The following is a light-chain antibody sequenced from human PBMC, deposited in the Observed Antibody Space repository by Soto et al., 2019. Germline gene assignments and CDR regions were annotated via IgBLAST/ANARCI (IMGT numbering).Light chain of an antibody. Sequence: DIVMTQSPDSLAVSLGERATIHRKSSQSVLYSSNNKNYLAWYQQKPGQPPKLLIYWASTRESGVPDRFSGSGSGTDFTLTISSLQAEDVAVYYCQQYYSTPLTFGGGTKVDIK. CDR2: WAS. V-gene: IGKV4-1*01. CDR3: QQYYSTPLT. CDR1: QSVLYSSNNKNY. J-gene: IGKJ4*01.